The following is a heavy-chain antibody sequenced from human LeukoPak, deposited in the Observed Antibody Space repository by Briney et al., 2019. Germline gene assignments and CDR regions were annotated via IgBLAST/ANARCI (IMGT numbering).Heavy chain of an antibody. CDR1: GGSISSSSYY. CDR3: ARRTTVTTFDY. D-gene: IGHD4-17*01. Sequence: PSEKVFLTCTVSGGSISSSSYYWGWIRQPPGKGLEWIGTIYHSGSINYTPHLKSRVTISVDTAKNQFSLKLSSVTAADTAVYYCARRTTVTTFDYWGEGT. CDR2: IYHSGSI. V-gene: IGHV4-39*01. J-gene: IGHJ4*02.